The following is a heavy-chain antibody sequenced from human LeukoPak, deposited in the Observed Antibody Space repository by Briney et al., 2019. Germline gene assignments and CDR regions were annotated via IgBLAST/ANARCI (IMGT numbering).Heavy chain of an antibody. CDR3: ARDLTVVPAALFDH. V-gene: IGHV3-48*03. Sequence: PGGSLRLSCAASGFTFSSCEMYWVRQAPGKGLEWVSYISTSGTTIYYADSVKGRFTISRDNAKNSLYLQMNSLRAEDTAVYYCARDLTVVPAALFDHWGQGTLVTVSS. CDR2: ISTSGTTI. D-gene: IGHD2-2*01. CDR1: GFTFSSCE. J-gene: IGHJ4*02.